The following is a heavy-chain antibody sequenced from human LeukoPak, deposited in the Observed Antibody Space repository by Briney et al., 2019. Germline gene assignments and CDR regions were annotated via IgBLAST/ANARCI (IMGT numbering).Heavy chain of an antibody. J-gene: IGHJ6*02. CDR2: INGDGSDR. CDR1: GFTFTNFW. CDR3: AIAYGLDV. V-gene: IGHV3-7*03. Sequence: PGGSLRLSRAASGFTFTNFWMSWVRQAPGTGLEWVANINGDGSDRYYMDSLKGRFTISRDNAKNSLYLQMNSLRVEDTAIYYCAIAYGLDVWGQGTTVTVSS.